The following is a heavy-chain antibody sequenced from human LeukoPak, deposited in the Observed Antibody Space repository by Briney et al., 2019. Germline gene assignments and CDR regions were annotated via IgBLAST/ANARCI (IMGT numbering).Heavy chain of an antibody. V-gene: IGHV3-21*01. J-gene: IGHJ6*04. Sequence: RTGGSLRLSCAASGFTFSNYGMHWVRQAPGKGLEWLSYISTSSSYIYYADSVKGRFTVSRDNAMNSLFLQMNSLIAEDTAVYYCATRYCTISACRASSHHCFDVWGKGTTVIVSS. D-gene: IGHD2-8*01. CDR3: ATRYCTISACRASSHHCFDV. CDR1: GFTFSNYG. CDR2: ISTSSSYI.